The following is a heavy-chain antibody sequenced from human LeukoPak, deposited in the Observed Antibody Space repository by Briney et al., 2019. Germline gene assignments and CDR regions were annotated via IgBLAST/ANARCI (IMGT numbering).Heavy chain of an antibody. Sequence: PGGSLRLSCAASRLTFGDFSDYYMSWIRQTPGKGLEWVSAISGSGGSTYYADSVKGRFTISRDNSKNTLYLQMNSLRAEDTAVYYCAKVVYYYGSGSYYFDYWGQGTLVTVSS. CDR2: ISGSGGST. CDR3: AKVVYYYGSGSYYFDY. J-gene: IGHJ4*02. D-gene: IGHD3-10*01. CDR1: RLTFGDFSDYY. V-gene: IGHV3-23*01.